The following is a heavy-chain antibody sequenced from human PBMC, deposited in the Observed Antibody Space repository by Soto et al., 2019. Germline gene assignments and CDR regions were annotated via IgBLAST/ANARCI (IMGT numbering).Heavy chain of an antibody. V-gene: IGHV4-31*03. Sequence: QVQLQESGPGLVKPSQTLSLTCSVSGGSISSGAYYWTWIRQHPGKGLEWIGYIYYSGSTYYNPSLKSRVTISVDTSKNQFSLKLRSVTAADTAVYYCARDGRLVNYYYYGMDGWGQGTTVTVSS. J-gene: IGHJ6*02. CDR3: ARDGRLVNYYYYGMDG. CDR2: IYYSGST. D-gene: IGHD6-13*01. CDR1: GGSISSGAYY.